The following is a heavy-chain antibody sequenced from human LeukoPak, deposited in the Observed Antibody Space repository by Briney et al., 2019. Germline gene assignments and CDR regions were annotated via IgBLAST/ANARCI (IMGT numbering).Heavy chain of an antibody. CDR1: GFTFTHYG. D-gene: IGHD3-16*01. J-gene: IGHJ4*02. V-gene: IGHV3-21*01. Sequence: GGSLRLSCAASGFTFTHYGMHWVRQAPGKGLEWVSTISSSGRYIYYAESVKGRFIISRDNTNSSLFLQMNSLRAEDTAVYFCARNFDSVTSAFAYWGQGSLVTVSS. CDR3: ARNFDSVTSAFAY. CDR2: ISSSGRYI.